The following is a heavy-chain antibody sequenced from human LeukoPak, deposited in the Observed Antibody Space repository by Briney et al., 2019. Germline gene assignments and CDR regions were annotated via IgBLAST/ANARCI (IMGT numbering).Heavy chain of an antibody. CDR2: ISAYNGNT. V-gene: IGHV1-18*01. CDR3: ACTVGADIPDAFDI. D-gene: IGHD1-26*01. CDR1: GYTFTSYG. J-gene: IGHJ3*02. Sequence: ASVTVSCKPSGYTFTSYGVTWVRQAPGQGLEWMGWISAYNGNTNYAQKLQGRVTLTTDTSTNTAYMELRSLRSDDTAVYYCACTVGADIPDAFDIWGQGTMVTVSS.